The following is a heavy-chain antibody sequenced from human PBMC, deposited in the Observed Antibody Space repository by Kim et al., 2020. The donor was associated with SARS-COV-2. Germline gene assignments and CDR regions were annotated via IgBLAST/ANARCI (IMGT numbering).Heavy chain of an antibody. CDR3: ARTRLAAAPFGYYYGMDV. Sequence: KRRVTISVDTSKNQFSLKLSSVTAADTAVYYCARTRLAAAPFGYYYGMDVWGQGTTVTVSS. V-gene: IGHV4-30-2*04. D-gene: IGHD6-13*01. J-gene: IGHJ6*02.